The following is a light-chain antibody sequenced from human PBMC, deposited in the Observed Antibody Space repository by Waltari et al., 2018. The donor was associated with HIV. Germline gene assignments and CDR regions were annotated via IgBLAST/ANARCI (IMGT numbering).Light chain of an antibody. CDR2: EVN. CDR1: SSDVGGYNY. CDR3: SSYAGSNNRV. J-gene: IGLJ2*01. Sequence: QSALPQPPSASGSPGQSVTISCTGTSSDVGGYNYVSWYQQHPGKAPKLMIYEVNKRPSGVPDRFSGSKSGNTASLTVSGLQAEDEADYYCSSYAGSNNRVFGGGTKLTVL. V-gene: IGLV2-8*01.